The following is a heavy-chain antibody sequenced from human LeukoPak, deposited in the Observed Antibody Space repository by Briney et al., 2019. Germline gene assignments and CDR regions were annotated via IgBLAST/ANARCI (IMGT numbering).Heavy chain of an antibody. J-gene: IGHJ4*02. V-gene: IGHV3-21*01. CDR2: TNSDSSLM. CDR3: IRDLFDDYSLDY. D-gene: IGHD3-16*01. Sequence: GGSLRLSCAASGFTFSSYWMSWVRQAPGKGLEWVSSTNSDSSLMFYAESVKRRFTISRDNARNSLYLQMNILRAEDTAVYYCIRDLFDDYSLDYWGQGALVTVSS. CDR1: GFTFSSYW.